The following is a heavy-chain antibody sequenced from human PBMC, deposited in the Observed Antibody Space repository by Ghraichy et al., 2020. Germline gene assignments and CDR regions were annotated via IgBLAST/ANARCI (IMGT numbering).Heavy chain of an antibody. D-gene: IGHD5-12*01. CDR3: ARVPIVATIRGWFDP. CDR1: GFTFSSYS. J-gene: IGHJ5*02. V-gene: IGHV3-21*01. CDR2: ISSSSSYI. Sequence: GSLRLSCAASGFTFSSYSMNWVRQAPGKGLEWVSSISSSSSYIYYADSVKGRFTISRDNAKNLLYLQMNSLRAEDTAVYYCARVPIVATIRGWFDPWGQGTLVTVSS.